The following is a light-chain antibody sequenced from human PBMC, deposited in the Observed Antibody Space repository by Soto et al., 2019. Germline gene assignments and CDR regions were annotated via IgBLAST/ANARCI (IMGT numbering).Light chain of an antibody. V-gene: IGLV2-11*01. CDR3: CSYAGSHTVV. Sequence: QSVLTQPRSVSGSPGQSVTISCTGTSSDVGAYNYVSWYQQHPGKAPKLLIYDVTHRPSGVPDRFSGSKSGNTASLTISGFQAEDEADYYCCSYAGSHTVVFGGGTKVTVL. CDR1: SSDVGAYNY. J-gene: IGLJ2*01. CDR2: DVT.